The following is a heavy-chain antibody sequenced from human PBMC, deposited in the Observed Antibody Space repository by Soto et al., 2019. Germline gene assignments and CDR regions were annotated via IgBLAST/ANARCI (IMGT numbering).Heavy chain of an antibody. CDR3: ARDPPDTAMVGWFDP. CDR2: IYYTGST. D-gene: IGHD5-18*01. Sequence: PSETLSLTCTVSGGSINSYYWSWIRQPPGKGLEWIGQIYYTGSTNYNPSLKGRVTISVDRSKNQFSLRLSSVTAADTAVYYCARDPPDTAMVGWFDPWGQGTLVTVSS. V-gene: IGHV4-59*12. CDR1: GGSINSYY. J-gene: IGHJ5*02.